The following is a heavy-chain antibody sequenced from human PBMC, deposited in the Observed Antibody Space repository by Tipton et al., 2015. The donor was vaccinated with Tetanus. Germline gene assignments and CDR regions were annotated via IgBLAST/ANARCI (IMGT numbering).Heavy chain of an antibody. CDR2: IQEDGSQK. D-gene: IGHD6-25*01. CDR1: GFSFRSYW. Sequence: SLRLSCAASGFSFRSYWMSWVRQAPGKGLEWVANIQEDGSQKYYVDSVKGRFTISRDNAKNSLYLQMNSLRVDDTAVYYCASGSTLDYWGQGALVSVSS. V-gene: IGHV3-7*01. J-gene: IGHJ4*02. CDR3: ASGSTLDY.